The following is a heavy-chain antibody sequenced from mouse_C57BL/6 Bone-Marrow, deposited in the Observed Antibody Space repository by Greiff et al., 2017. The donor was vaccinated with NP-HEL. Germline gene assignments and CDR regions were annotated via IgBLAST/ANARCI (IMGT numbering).Heavy chain of an antibody. J-gene: IGHJ4*01. D-gene: IGHD1-1*01. CDR1: GYAFTNYL. V-gene: IGHV1-54*01. Sequence: QVQLQQSGAELVRPGTSVKVSCKASGYAFTNYLIEWVKQRPGQGLVWIGVINPGSGGTNYNEKFKGKATLTADKSSSTAYMQLSSLTSEDSAVYFCASGEGDYGSAMDYWGQGTSVTVSS. CDR2: INPGSGGT. CDR3: ASGEGDYGSAMDY.